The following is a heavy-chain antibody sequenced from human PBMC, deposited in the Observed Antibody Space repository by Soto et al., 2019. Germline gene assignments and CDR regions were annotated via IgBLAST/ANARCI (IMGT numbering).Heavy chain of an antibody. V-gene: IGHV1-24*01. J-gene: IGHJ4*02. CDR2: FDPEDGET. CDR1: GYTLTELS. D-gene: IGHD3-22*01. Sequence: ASVKVSCKVSGYTLTELSMHWVRQAPGKGLEWMGGFDPEDGETIYAQKFQGRVTMTEDTSTDTAYMELSSLRSEDTAVYYCATAVRLDSSGYYPLGYFDYWGRGTLVTVSS. CDR3: ATAVRLDSSGYYPLGYFDY.